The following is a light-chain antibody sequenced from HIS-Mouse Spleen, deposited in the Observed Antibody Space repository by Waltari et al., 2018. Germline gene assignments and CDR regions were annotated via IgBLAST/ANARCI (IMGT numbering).Light chain of an antibody. CDR3: QQRSNWPLT. CDR2: DAS. V-gene: IGKV3-11*01. CDR1: QSVSSY. J-gene: IGKJ4*01. Sequence: EIVLTQSPATLSLSPGERATPSCRASQSVSSYLAWYQQKPGQAPRPLIYDASNRATGIPARFSGSGSGTDFTLTISSLEPEDFAVYYCQQRSNWPLTFGGGTKVEIK.